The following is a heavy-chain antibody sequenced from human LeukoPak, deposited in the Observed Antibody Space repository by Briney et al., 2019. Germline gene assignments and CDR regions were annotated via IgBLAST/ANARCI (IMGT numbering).Heavy chain of an antibody. CDR2: ISAYNGNT. J-gene: IGHJ4*02. CDR3: ARSDYYYDSSGPVWDFDY. Sequence: ASVKVSCKASGYTFTSYGISWVRQAPGQGLEWMGWISAYNGNTNYAQKLQGRVTMTTDTSTSTAYMELRSLRSDDTAVHYCARSDYYYDSSGPVWDFDYWGQGTLVTVSS. D-gene: IGHD3-22*01. V-gene: IGHV1-18*01. CDR1: GYTFTSYG.